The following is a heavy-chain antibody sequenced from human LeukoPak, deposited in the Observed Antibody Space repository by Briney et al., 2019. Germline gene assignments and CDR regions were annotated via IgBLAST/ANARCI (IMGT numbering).Heavy chain of an antibody. Sequence: GASVKVSCKASGYTFTGYYMHWVRQAPGQGLEWMGWINPNSGGTNDAQKFQGRVTMTRDTSISTAYMELSRLRSDDTAVYYCARLHPGIAAAGKEGFDYWGQGTLVTVSS. CDR1: GYTFTGYY. J-gene: IGHJ4*02. CDR2: INPNSGGT. CDR3: ARLHPGIAAAGKEGFDY. D-gene: IGHD6-13*01. V-gene: IGHV1-2*02.